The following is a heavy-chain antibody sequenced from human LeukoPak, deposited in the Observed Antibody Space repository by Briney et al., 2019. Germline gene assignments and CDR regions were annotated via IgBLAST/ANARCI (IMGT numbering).Heavy chain of an antibody. CDR3: ARAESRPLHNFDFWSGYYTNTDYYYFMDV. CDR2: IYTSGST. Sequence: SETLSLTCTVSGGSISSYYWSWIRQPAGKGLEWSCRIYTSGSTNYNPSPKSRATTPVDASKTEFSLKLSSVTAADTGVYYCARAESRPLHNFDFWSGYYTNTDYYYFMDVWGKGTTVTV. CDR1: GGSISSYY. V-gene: IGHV4-4*07. D-gene: IGHD3-3*01. J-gene: IGHJ6*03.